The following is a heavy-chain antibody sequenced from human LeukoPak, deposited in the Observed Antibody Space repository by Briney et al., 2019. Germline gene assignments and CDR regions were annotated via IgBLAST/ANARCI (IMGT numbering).Heavy chain of an antibody. Sequence: GGSLRLSCAASGFTFSSYSMNWVRQAPGKGLEWVSSISSSSSYIYYADSVKGRFTISRDNAKNSMYLQMSSLRAEDTAVYYCARVHRSEYSSSFWFDYWGQGTLVTVSS. CDR3: ARVHRSEYSSSFWFDY. D-gene: IGHD6-6*01. V-gene: IGHV3-21*01. CDR1: GFTFSSYS. CDR2: ISSSSSYI. J-gene: IGHJ4*02.